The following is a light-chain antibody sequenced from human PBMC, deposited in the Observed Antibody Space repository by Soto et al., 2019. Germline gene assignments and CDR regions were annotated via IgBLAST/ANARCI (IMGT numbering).Light chain of an antibody. CDR3: QQYNSYPWT. Sequence: DIQMTQSPSTLSASVVDRVTLTCRASHSISSLLAWYQQKPGKAPKLLIYDASSLESGVTSRFSGSGSGTEFTLTISSLQPDDFATYYCQQYNSYPWTFGQGTQVDIK. CDR2: DAS. CDR1: HSISSL. J-gene: IGKJ1*01. V-gene: IGKV1-5*01.